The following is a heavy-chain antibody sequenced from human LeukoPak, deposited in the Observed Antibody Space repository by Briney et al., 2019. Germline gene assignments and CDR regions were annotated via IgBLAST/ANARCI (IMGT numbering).Heavy chain of an antibody. CDR2: IYYSGST. CDR3: ARGPTVLRFLEWFSEYYYGMDV. D-gene: IGHD3-3*01. J-gene: IGHJ6*02. Sequence: SETLSLTFTVSGGSISSYYWSWIRQPPGKGLEWIGYIYYSGSTNYNPSLKSRVTISVDTSKNQFSLKLSSVTAADTAVYYCARGPTVLRFLEWFSEYYYGMDVWGQGTTVTVSS. CDR1: GGSISSYY. V-gene: IGHV4-59*01.